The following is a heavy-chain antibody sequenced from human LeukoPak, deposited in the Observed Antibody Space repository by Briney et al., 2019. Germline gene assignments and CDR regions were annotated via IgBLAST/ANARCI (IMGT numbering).Heavy chain of an antibody. CDR1: GFTFDRFT. Sequence: GGSLRLSCAASGFTFDRFTIHWVRQTPGKGLEWVSLINRRGHKFYADSVKGRFTISRDNSRNSVFLQMNSLRPEDTALYHCAKEVDCPSDCLFFHSWGQGTLVTVSS. CDR3: AKEVDCPSDCLFFHS. CDR2: INRRGHK. D-gene: IGHD2-21*02. J-gene: IGHJ4*02. V-gene: IGHV3-43*01.